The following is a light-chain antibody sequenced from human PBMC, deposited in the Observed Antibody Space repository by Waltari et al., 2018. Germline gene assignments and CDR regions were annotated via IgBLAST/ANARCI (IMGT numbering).Light chain of an antibody. V-gene: IGKV3-20*01. Sequence: EIVLTQSPGTLSLSPGERATLACRASQSVGRSLAWYQQKPGQAPRLLMNDASSRATGIPDRFSGSGSGTDFSLTISRLEPEDVAVYYCQKYERLPATFGQGTKVEIK. CDR3: QKYERLPAT. J-gene: IGKJ1*01. CDR2: DAS. CDR1: QSVGRS.